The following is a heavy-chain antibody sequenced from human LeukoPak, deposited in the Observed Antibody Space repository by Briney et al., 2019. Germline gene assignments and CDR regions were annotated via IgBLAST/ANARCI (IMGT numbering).Heavy chain of an antibody. D-gene: IGHD3-9*01. CDR2: ISSSSFYT. J-gene: IGHJ4*02. V-gene: IGHV3-11*06. CDR1: GFTFSDYY. Sequence: GGSLRLTCAASGFTFSDYYMSWIRQAPGKGLEWISYISSSSFYTSYADSVKGRFTISRDNAKNSLYLQMNSLRAEDTAVYYCARDHRLRYFDWSDFDYWGQGTLVTVSS. CDR3: ARDHRLRYFDWSDFDY.